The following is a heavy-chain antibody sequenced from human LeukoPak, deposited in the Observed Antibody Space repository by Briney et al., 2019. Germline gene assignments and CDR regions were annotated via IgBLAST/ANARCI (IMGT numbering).Heavy chain of an antibody. CDR3: ARGGGGVAGQLSPDY. CDR2: INPSGGST. D-gene: IGHD6-19*01. CDR1: AYTFTSYY. Sequence: ASVKVSCKASAYTFTSYYMHWVRQAPGQGLEWMGIINPSGGSTSYAQKFQGRVTMTRDTSTYTVYMGLSSLRSEDTAVYYCARGGGGVAGQLSPDYWGQGTLVTVSP. V-gene: IGHV1-46*01. J-gene: IGHJ4*02.